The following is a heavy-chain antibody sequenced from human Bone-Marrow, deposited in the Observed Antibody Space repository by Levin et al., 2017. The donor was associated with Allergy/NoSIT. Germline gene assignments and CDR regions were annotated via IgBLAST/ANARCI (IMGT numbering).Heavy chain of an antibody. V-gene: IGHV3-7*04. Sequence: GGSLRLSCAASGFIFSGHWMAWVRQTPGRGLEWVANVSPDESETYYADSVKGRFTISRDNAKNSLSLQMGSLRAEDAAVYYCTRDVSGGRFDYWGQGTLVTVSS. CDR2: VSPDESET. D-gene: IGHD2-15*01. CDR1: GFIFSGHW. CDR3: TRDVSGGRFDY. J-gene: IGHJ4*02.